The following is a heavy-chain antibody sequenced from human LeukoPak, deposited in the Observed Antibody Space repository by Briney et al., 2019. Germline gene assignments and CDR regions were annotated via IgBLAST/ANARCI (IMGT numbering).Heavy chain of an antibody. Sequence: GGSLRLSCAASGFSFSSYAMSWVRQAPGKGLEWVSSISSSGGTIYYADSVKGRFTISRDNSKNTLYLQMNSLRAEDTAVYYCAKDKMGSSSWLNWFDPWGQGTLVTVSS. J-gene: IGHJ5*02. CDR3: AKDKMGSSSWLNWFDP. V-gene: IGHV3-23*01. CDR1: GFSFSSYA. CDR2: ISSSGGTI. D-gene: IGHD6-13*01.